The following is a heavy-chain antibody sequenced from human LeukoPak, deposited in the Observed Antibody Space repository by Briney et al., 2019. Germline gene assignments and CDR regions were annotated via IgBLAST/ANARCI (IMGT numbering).Heavy chain of an antibody. CDR1: GFTFSSYA. D-gene: IGHD5/OR15-5a*01. Sequence: QTGGSLRLSCAASGFTFSSYAMSWVRQAPGKGLEWVSAISGSGGSTYYADSVKGRFTISRDNSKNTLYLQMNSLRAEDTAVYYCAKDSMSGYGMDVWGQGTTVTVSS. V-gene: IGHV3-23*01. CDR3: AKDSMSGYGMDV. J-gene: IGHJ6*02. CDR2: ISGSGGST.